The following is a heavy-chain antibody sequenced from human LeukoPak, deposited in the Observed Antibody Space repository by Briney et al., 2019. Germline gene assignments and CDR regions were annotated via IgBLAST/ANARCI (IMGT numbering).Heavy chain of an antibody. Sequence: ASVKVSCKASGYMFNENGWSWVRQAPGQGLEWMGWISSYNGNTNYPQKFQGRVTVTTDTSTTTANMELTSLTSDDTAMYYCAREVILNAADCSDCYSGQLFDHWGQGTLVTVSS. CDR3: AREVILNAADCSDCYSGQLFDH. CDR2: ISSYNGNT. J-gene: IGHJ4*02. V-gene: IGHV1-18*04. CDR1: GYMFNENG. D-gene: IGHD2-21*01.